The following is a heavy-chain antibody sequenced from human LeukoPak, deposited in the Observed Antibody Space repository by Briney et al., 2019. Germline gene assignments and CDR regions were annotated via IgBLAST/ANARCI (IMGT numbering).Heavy chain of an antibody. CDR1: GFTFSSYS. Sequence: GGSLRLSCAASGFTFSSYSMNWVRQAPGKGLEWVSSISSSSSYIYYADSVKGRFTISRDNAKNSLYLQIDSLRAEDTAMFYCARDKQVGATLLDCWGQGTLVTVSS. CDR3: ARDKQVGATLLDC. V-gene: IGHV3-21*01. D-gene: IGHD1-26*01. CDR2: ISSSSSYI. J-gene: IGHJ4*02.